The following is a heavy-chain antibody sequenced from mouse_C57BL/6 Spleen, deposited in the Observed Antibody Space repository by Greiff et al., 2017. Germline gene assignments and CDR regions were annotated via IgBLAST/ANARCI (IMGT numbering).Heavy chain of an antibody. V-gene: IGHV1-80*01. D-gene: IGHD2-2*01. CDR1: GYAFSSYW. Sequence: ESGAELVKPGASVKISCKASGYAFSSYWMNWVKQRPGKGLEWIGQIYPGDGDTNYNGKFKGKATLTADKSSSTAYMQLSSLTSEDSAVYFCARSQGLWLRRENDGFAYWGQGTLVTVSA. CDR3: ARSQGLWLRRENDGFAY. CDR2: IYPGDGDT. J-gene: IGHJ3*01.